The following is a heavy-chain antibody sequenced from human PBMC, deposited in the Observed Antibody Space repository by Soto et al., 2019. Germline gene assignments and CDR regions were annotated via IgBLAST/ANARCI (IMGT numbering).Heavy chain of an antibody. CDR3: AIGEQYSGRIFDY. D-gene: IGHD1-26*01. CDR2: TYYRSKRNY. J-gene: IGHJ4*01. Sequence: PSQTLSLTCVLPGDCVSSNSTGWSSVRQYPSRGLEWLGGTYYRSKRNYENPVSARGRIPNKTDTSNNQYSLQLNSVTPEDTAVYFCAIGEQYSGRIFDYWGQGTMVTVSS. CDR1: GDCVSSNSTG. V-gene: IGHV6-1*01.